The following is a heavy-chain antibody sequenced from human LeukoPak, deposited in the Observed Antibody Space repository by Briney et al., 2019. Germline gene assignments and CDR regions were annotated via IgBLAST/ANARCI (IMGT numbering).Heavy chain of an antibody. Sequence: VNVSCKASGYTYTCYGIRWVRQAPGQGLEWMGWLSAYNGNKNHAQQLQGRATMPTDTSTSTAYMARTRLTSDVRDGCYCARDYYGSSGSYDWG. CDR3: ARDYYGSSGSYD. CDR1: GYTYTCYG. V-gene: IGHV1-18*01. D-gene: IGHD3-22*01. CDR2: LSAYNGNK. J-gene: IGHJ1*01.